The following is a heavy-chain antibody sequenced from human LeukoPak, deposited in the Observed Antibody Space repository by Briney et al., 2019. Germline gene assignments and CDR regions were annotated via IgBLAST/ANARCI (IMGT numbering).Heavy chain of an antibody. V-gene: IGHV4-34*01. D-gene: IGHD3-22*01. CDR3: ARGQNYFDSSGYYALDI. CDR1: GGSFSGYY. CDR2: INHSGST. Sequence: SETLSLTCAVYGGSFSGYYWSWIRQPPGKGLEWIGEINHSGSTNYNPSLKSRVTISVDTSKNQFSLNLSSVTAADTAVYYCARGQNYFDSSGYYALDIWGQGTMVTVSS. J-gene: IGHJ3*02.